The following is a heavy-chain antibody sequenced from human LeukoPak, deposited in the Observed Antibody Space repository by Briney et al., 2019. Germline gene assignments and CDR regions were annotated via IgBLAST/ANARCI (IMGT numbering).Heavy chain of an antibody. Sequence: SETLSLTCAVYGGSFSGYYWSWIRQHPGKGLEWIGYIYYSGSTYYNPSLKSRVTISVDTSKNQFSLKLSSVTAADTAVYYCARGILYYYDSSGLDYWGQGTLVTVSS. CDR3: ARGILYYYDSSGLDY. CDR2: IYYSGST. V-gene: IGHV4-31*11. CDR1: GGSFSGYY. J-gene: IGHJ4*02. D-gene: IGHD3-22*01.